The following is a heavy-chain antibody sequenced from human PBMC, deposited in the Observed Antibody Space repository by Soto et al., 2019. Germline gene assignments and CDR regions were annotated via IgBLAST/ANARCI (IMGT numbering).Heavy chain of an antibody. CDR3: ARNLYYYDTSGYHP. V-gene: IGHV3-21*01. J-gene: IGHJ5*02. Sequence: EVQLVESGGGLVKPGGSLRLSCAASGFTFSSYSMNWVRRAPGKGLEWVSSISSSSSYIYYADSVKGRFTISRDNAKNSLYLQMNSLRAEDTAVYYCARNLYYYDTSGYHPWGQGTLVTVSS. D-gene: IGHD3-22*01. CDR2: ISSSSSYI. CDR1: GFTFSSYS.